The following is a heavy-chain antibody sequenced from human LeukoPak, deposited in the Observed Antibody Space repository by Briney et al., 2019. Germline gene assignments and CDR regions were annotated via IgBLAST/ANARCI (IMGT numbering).Heavy chain of an antibody. V-gene: IGHV1-69*04. Sequence: GASVKVSCKASGGTFSSYAISWVRQAPGQGLEWMGRIIPILGIANYAQKFQGRVTITADKSTSTAYMELSSLRSEDTAVYYCAHINTYLAFDIWGQGTMVTVSS. CDR1: GGTFSSYA. CDR2: IIPILGIA. CDR3: AHINTYLAFDI. J-gene: IGHJ3*02.